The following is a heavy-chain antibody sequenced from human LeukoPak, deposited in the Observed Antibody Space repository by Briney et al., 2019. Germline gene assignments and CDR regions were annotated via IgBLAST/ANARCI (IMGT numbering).Heavy chain of an antibody. CDR1: GFSFTNSA. J-gene: IGHJ3*02. CDR2: IVVGSGNT. Sequence: SVKVSCKASGFSFTNSAVQWVRQARGQRLEWIGWIVVGSGNTIYVQKFHERVTITRDMSTSTAYMELSSLRSEDTAVYYCAAAYIGGAMVTNAFDIWGQGTMVTVSS. V-gene: IGHV1-58*01. D-gene: IGHD5-18*01. CDR3: AAAYIGGAMVTNAFDI.